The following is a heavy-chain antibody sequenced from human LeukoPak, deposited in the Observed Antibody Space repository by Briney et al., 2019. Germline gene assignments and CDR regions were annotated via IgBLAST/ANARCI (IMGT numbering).Heavy chain of an antibody. J-gene: IGHJ6*02. Sequence: GGSLRLSCTASGFTFGDYAMSWVRQAPGKGLGWVGFIRSKAYGGTTEYAASVKGRFTISRDDSKSIAYLQMNSLKTEDTAVYYCTRDQDYVDYYYYGMDVWGQGTTVTVSS. D-gene: IGHD4-17*01. CDR1: GFTFGDYA. CDR3: TRDQDYVDYYYYGMDV. V-gene: IGHV3-49*04. CDR2: IRSKAYGGTT.